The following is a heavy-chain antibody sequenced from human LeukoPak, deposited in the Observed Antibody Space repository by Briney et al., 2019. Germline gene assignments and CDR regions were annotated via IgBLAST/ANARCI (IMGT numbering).Heavy chain of an antibody. J-gene: IGHJ4*02. CDR2: IYDSGSA. CDR3: ARSRLLGPFDY. CDR1: GGSISSCQ. D-gene: IGHD2-15*01. Sequence: SETLSLTCTVSGGSISSCQWSWIRQPPGKGLEWIGNIYDSGSANYNPSLKSRVTISVHTSKNQFSLKLSSVTAADTAVYYCARSRLLGPFDYWGQGTLVTVSS. V-gene: IGHV4-59*12.